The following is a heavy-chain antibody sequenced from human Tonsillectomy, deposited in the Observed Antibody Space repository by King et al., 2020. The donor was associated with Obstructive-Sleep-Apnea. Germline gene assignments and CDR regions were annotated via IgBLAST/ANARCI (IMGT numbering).Heavy chain of an antibody. CDR3: SRGGYCSDDNCYSLLY. Sequence: VQLVESGGGVVQPGRFLRLSCAASGFTFRTYAMHWVRQAPGKGLEWVAVIAYDGSDKYYADSVKGRFTISRDNSRNTLYLQMNSLRVDDTAVYYCSRGGYCSDDNCYSLLYWGQGTLVTVSS. D-gene: IGHD2-15*01. J-gene: IGHJ4*02. CDR1: GFTFRTYA. V-gene: IGHV3-30*04. CDR2: IAYDGSDK.